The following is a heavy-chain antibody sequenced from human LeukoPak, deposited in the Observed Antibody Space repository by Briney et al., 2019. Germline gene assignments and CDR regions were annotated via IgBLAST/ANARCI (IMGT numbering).Heavy chain of an antibody. CDR3: AKSGYNRFDY. J-gene: IGHJ4*02. V-gene: IGHV3-23*01. CDR2: ISSSGGST. CDR1: GFTVSSNY. D-gene: IGHD5-24*01. Sequence: GGSLRLSCAASGFTVSSNYMSWVRQAPGKGLEWVSAISSSGGSTYYADSVKGRFTISRDNSKNTLYLQMNSLRAEDTAVYYCAKSGYNRFDYWGQGTLVTVSS.